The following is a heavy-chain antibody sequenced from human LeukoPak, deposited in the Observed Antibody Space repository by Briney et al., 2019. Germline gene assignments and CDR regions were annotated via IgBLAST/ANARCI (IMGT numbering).Heavy chain of an antibody. Sequence: ASVKVSCKASGYTFTSYDINWVRQATGQGLEWMGWMNPNSGNTGYAQKFQGRVTITRNTSISTAYMELSSLRSEDTAVYYFARDRGSYYEGYYYYMDVWGKGTTVTVSS. V-gene: IGHV1-8*03. D-gene: IGHD1-26*01. CDR3: ARDRGSYYEGYYYYMDV. CDR2: MNPNSGNT. J-gene: IGHJ6*03. CDR1: GYTFTSYD.